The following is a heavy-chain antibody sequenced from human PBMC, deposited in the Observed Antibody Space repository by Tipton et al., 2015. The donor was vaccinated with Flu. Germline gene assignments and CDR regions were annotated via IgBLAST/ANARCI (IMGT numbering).Heavy chain of an antibody. D-gene: IGHD6-13*01. CDR1: GGSISSSSHY. V-gene: IGHV4-39*07. J-gene: IGHJ4*02. Sequence: TLSLTCTVSGGSISSSSHYWGWIRQAPGRGLEWVGSIYYTGYPYYNSSLKSRVTISVDTSKNQFSLKLSSVTAADTAVYYCARGIYISSSWYVGRGDPNKNDYWGQGTLVTVSS. CDR3: ARGIYISSSWYVGRGDPNKNDY. CDR2: IYYTGYP.